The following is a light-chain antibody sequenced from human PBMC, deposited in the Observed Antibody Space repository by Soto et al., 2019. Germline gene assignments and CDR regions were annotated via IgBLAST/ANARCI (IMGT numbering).Light chain of an antibody. V-gene: IGKV4-1*01. CDR2: WAS. CDR3: QQYFSLIT. CDR1: ESVLFTSNKKNY. J-gene: IGKJ5*01. Sequence: DIVMTQSPDSLAVSLGERATINCKSSESVLFTSNKKNYLAWYQQKPGQPPKLLIYWASLRESGVPDRFSGSGSGTDFTLTITSLQAEDVAVYYCQQYFSLITFVQGTRLDIK.